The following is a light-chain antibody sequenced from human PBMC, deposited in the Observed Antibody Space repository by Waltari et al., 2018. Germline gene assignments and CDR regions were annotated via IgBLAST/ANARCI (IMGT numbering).Light chain of an antibody. Sequence: DIVMTQPADSLAVSLGARATINCKSSQSVLYSSNNKNYLAWYQQKPGQPPKLLIYCASTRESGVPDRFSGSGSGTDFPLTISSLQAEDVAVYYCQQYYSTPAFGQGTKVEIK. V-gene: IGKV4-1*01. CDR1: QSVLYSSNNKNY. CDR3: QQYYSTPA. CDR2: CAS. J-gene: IGKJ1*01.